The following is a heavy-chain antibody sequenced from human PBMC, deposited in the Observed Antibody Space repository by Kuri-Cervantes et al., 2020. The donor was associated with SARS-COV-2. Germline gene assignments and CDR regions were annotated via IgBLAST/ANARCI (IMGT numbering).Heavy chain of an antibody. V-gene: IGHV3-23*01. CDR2: ISGSGGST. J-gene: IGHJ4*02. CDR1: GFTFSSYA. CDR3: ARDSYYDSPGH. D-gene: IGHD3-22*01. Sequence: GESLKISCAASGFTFSSYAMSWVRQAPGKGLEWVSAISGSGGSTYYADSVKGRFTIPRDNSKNTLYLQMNSLRAEDTAVYYCARDSYYDSPGHWGQGTLVTVSS.